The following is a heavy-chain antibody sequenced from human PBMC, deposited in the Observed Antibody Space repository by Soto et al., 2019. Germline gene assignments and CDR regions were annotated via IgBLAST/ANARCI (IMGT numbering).Heavy chain of an antibody. Sequence: EVQLLESGGGLVQPGGSLRLSCAASGFTFSSYAMNWVRQAPGKGLEWVSTITGSGDSIYYADSVKGRFTISRDNSNNTLSLQMNSMRAEDTAIYYCAKDVTRLDDWGQGTLVTVSS. V-gene: IGHV3-23*01. CDR3: AKDVTRLDD. CDR1: GFTFSSYA. D-gene: IGHD1-1*01. CDR2: ITGSGDSI. J-gene: IGHJ4*02.